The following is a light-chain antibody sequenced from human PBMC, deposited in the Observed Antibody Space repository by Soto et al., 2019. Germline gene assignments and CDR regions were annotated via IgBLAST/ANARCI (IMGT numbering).Light chain of an antibody. J-gene: IGKJ5*01. V-gene: IGKV3-11*01. CDR2: GAS. CDR3: QQRSNLIT. Sequence: EIVLTQSPATLSVSPGERVILSSRASQSVDISLAWYQQKPGQAPRLLIYGASTRATGIPARFSGSGSGTEFTLTISSLEPEDFAVYYCQQRSNLITFGQGTRLEIK. CDR1: QSVDIS.